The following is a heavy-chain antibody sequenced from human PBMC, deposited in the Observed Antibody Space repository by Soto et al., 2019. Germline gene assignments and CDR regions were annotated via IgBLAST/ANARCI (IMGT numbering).Heavy chain of an antibody. V-gene: IGHV4-39*01. D-gene: IGHD5-12*01. CDR2: IYYSGST. CDR3: ARHVEMATTPLGY. Sequence: SETLSLTCTVSGGSISSSSYYWGWNRQPPGKGLEWIGSIYYSGSTYYNPSLKSRVTISVDTSKNQFSLKLSSVTAADTAVYYCARHVEMATTPLGYWGQGTLVTVSS. CDR1: GGSISSSSYY. J-gene: IGHJ4*02.